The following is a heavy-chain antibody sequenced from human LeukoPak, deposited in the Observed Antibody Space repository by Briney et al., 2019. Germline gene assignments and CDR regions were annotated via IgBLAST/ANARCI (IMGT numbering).Heavy chain of an antibody. CDR1: GFSFSGYY. V-gene: IGHV3-11*04. D-gene: IGHD1-7*01. Sequence: SGGSLRLSCAASGFSFSGYYMTWIRQAPGKGLEWVSSISNTGKSTYYADSVKGRFTISRDYAENSLYLQMNSLRAEDTAVYYCARDKTGNYEGGWFDPWGQGTLVTVSS. J-gene: IGHJ5*02. CDR2: ISNTGKST. CDR3: ARDKTGNYEGGWFDP.